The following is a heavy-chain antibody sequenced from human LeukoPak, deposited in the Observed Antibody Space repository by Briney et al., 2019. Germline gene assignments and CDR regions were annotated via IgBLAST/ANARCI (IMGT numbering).Heavy chain of an antibody. D-gene: IGHD2-15*01. J-gene: IGHJ6*02. V-gene: IGHV5-51*01. CDR2: IYTDEPYI. CDR1: GYKFTDYW. CDR3: ARHGLEGCRGGMCYRSYYYYGVDV. Sequence: GESLKISCEASGYKFTDYWIGWVRQMPGKGLEWMGIIYTDEPYIKYSTSFRGQVTISADNSISTAYLQWSSLKASDTAMYFCARHGLEGCRGGMCYRSYYYYGVDVWGQGTTVTVSS.